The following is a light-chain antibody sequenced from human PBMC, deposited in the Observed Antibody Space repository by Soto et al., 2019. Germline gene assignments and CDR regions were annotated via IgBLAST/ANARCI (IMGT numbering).Light chain of an antibody. V-gene: IGKV1-39*01. J-gene: IGKJ1*01. CDR3: QQSYSTPRT. CDR2: AAS. Sequence: DIQMTQSPSSLSASVGDRATITCRASQSISNYLNWYQQKPGKAPKLLMYAASSLQSGVPSRFSGSGSGTDFTLTISSLQPEDFATYYCQQSYSTPRTFDQGTKVEIK. CDR1: QSISNY.